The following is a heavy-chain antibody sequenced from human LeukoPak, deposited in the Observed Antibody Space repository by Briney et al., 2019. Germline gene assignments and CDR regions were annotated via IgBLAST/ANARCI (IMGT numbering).Heavy chain of an antibody. CDR3: ASQHP. CDR2: ISGSGGST. CDR1: GFTLSSKP. Sequence: PGGSLRLSCAASGFTLSSKPCSGFRKAPGKGLEWVSAISGSGGSTYYADSVKGRFTISRDNSKNTLYLQMNSLRAEDTAVYYCASQHPWGQGTLVTVSS. J-gene: IGHJ5*02. V-gene: IGHV3-23*01.